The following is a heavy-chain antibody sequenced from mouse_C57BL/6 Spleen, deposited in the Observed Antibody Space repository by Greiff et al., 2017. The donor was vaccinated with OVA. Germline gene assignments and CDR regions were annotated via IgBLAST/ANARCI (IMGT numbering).Heavy chain of an antibody. CDR2: IYPRSGNT. J-gene: IGHJ4*01. D-gene: IGHD3-1*01. CDR1: GYTFTSYG. Sequence: QVHVKQSGAELARPGASVKLSCKASGYTFTSYGISWVKQRTGQGLEWIGEIYPRSGNTYYNEKIKGKATLTADKASSTAYMELRSLTSEDSAVYFCAREGGANHAMDYWGQGTSVTVSS. V-gene: IGHV1-81*01. CDR3: AREGGANHAMDY.